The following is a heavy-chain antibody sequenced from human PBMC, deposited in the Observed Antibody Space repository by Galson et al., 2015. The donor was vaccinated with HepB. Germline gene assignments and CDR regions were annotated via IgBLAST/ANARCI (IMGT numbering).Heavy chain of an antibody. Sequence: FLRLSCAASGITFSSYGMRWGRQAPSKGLEWVVVIWYDGSNKYYADSVKGRFTISRDNSKNTLYLQMNSLRAEDAAVYYCAAICGVNAGFWGQGTLVTVSS. D-gene: IGHD5/OR15-5a*01. CDR2: IWYDGSNK. V-gene: IGHV3-33*01. J-gene: IGHJ1*01. CDR1: GITFSSYG. CDR3: AAICGVNAGF.